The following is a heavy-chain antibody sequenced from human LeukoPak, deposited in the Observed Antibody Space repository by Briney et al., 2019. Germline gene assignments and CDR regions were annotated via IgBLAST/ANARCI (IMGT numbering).Heavy chain of an antibody. D-gene: IGHD3-22*01. CDR1: GGSITSYF. CDR2: IYTSGST. CDR3: ARDRLFGSGHRYFDY. V-gene: IGHV4-4*07. Sequence: SETLSLTCTVSGGSITSYFWSWIRQPAGKGLEWIGRIYTSGSTNYNPSLKSRVTMSVDTSKNQFSLKLSSVTAADTAVYYCARDRLFGSGHRYFDYWGQGTLVTVSS. J-gene: IGHJ4*02.